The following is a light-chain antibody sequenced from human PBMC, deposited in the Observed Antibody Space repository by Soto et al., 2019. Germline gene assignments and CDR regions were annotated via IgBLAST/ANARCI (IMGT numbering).Light chain of an antibody. CDR2: DVS. CDR3: SSHTSSGTYV. V-gene: IGLV2-14*01. J-gene: IGLJ1*01. CDR1: SSDIGGYNY. Sequence: QSALTQPASVSGSPGQSITISCTGTSSDIGGYNYVSWYQQHPGKVPKLLIYDVSNRPSGVSYHFSGSKSGNTASLTISGLHAEDEADYYCSSHTSSGTYVFGTGTKLTVL.